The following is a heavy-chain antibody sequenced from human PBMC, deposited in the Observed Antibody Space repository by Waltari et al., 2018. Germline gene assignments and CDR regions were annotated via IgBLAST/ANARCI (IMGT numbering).Heavy chain of an antibody. J-gene: IGHJ4*02. D-gene: IGHD6-19*01. V-gene: IGHV4-34*01. CDR2: INHSGST. Sequence: QVQLQQWGAGLLKPSETLSLTCAVYGGSFSGYYWSWIRQPPGKGLEWIGEINHSGSTNYNPSLKSRVTISVDTSKNQFSLKLSSVTAADTAVYYCARGDSSGWYDYWGQGTLVTVSS. CDR1: GGSFSGYY. CDR3: ARGDSSGWYDY.